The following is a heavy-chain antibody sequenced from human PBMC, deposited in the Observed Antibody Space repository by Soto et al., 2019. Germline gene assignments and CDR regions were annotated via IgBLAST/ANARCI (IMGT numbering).Heavy chain of an antibody. CDR1: GGSISSSSYN. CDR2: FYYGGSP. Sequence: QLQLQESGPGLVKPSETLPLTCSVSGGSISSSSYNWGWIRQPPGKGLEWIGSFYYGGSPYYHPSLKSRVTISVDTPKNQFSLNLNSVTAADTAVYYCARLPLRRTREDVDYWGQGTLVAVSS. CDR3: ARLPLRRTREDVDY. D-gene: IGHD4-17*01. J-gene: IGHJ4*02. V-gene: IGHV4-39*01.